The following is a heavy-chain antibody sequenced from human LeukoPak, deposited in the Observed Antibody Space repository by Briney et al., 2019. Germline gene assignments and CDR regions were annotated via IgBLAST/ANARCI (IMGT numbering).Heavy chain of an antibody. CDR2: IIPIFGTA. J-gene: IGHJ6*02. D-gene: IGHD3-3*01. CDR3: ARDPSAIFGVVIAPDGYYYYGMDV. CDR1: GGTFSSYA. V-gene: IGHV1-69*13. Sequence: SVKVSCKASGGTFSSYAISWVRQAPGQGLEWMGGIIPIFGTANHAQKFQGRVTITADESTSTAYMELSSLRSEDTAVYYCARDPSAIFGVVIAPDGYYYYGMDVWGQGTTVTVSS.